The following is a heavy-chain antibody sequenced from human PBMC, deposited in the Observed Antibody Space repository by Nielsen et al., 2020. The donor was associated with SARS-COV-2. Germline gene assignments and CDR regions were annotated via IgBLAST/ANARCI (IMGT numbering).Heavy chain of an antibody. CDR1: GGSFSGYY. CDR3: ARGYGTGYRYSYYYGMDV. CDR2: INHSGST. J-gene: IGHJ6*02. D-gene: IGHD3/OR15-3a*01. V-gene: IGHV4-34*01. Sequence: SETLSLTCAVYGGSFSGYYWSWIRQPPGKGLEWIGEINHSGSTNYNPSLKSRVTISVDTSKNQFSLKLSTVTAADAAVYYCARGYGTGYRYSYYYGMDVWGQGTTVTVSS.